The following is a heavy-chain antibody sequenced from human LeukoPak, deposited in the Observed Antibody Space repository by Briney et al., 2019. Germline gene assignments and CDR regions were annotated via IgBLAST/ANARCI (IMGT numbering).Heavy chain of an antibody. CDR3: ARVSSESSSAGGFDY. CDR1: GYTFTSYY. Sequence: GASVKVSCKASGYTFTSYYMHWVRQAPGQGLEWMGWINPNSGGTNYAQKFQGRVTMTRDTSISTAYMELSRLRSDDPAVYYCARVSSESSSAGGFDYWGQGTLVTVSS. V-gene: IGHV1-2*02. CDR2: INPNSGGT. D-gene: IGHD6-13*01. J-gene: IGHJ4*02.